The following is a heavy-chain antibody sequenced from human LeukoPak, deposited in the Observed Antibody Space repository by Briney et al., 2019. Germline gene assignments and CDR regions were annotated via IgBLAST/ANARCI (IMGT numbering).Heavy chain of an antibody. CDR3: AKGRGIAARRAYYFDY. CDR1: GFTFSSYA. Sequence: GGSLRLSCAASGFTFSSYAMHWVRQAPGKGLEWVAVISYDGSNKYYADSVKGRFTISRDNSKNTLYLQMNSLRAEDTAVYYCAKGRGIAARRAYYFDYWGQGTLVTVSS. CDR2: ISYDGSNK. J-gene: IGHJ4*02. D-gene: IGHD6-6*01. V-gene: IGHV3-30-3*01.